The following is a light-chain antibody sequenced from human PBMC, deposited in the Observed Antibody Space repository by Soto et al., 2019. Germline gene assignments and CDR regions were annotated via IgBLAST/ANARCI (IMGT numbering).Light chain of an antibody. CDR2: AAS. CDR1: QGISNY. CDR3: QQVNSYPRA. J-gene: IGKJ2*01. V-gene: IGKV1-9*01. Sequence: DIQLTQSPSFLSASVGDRVTLTCRASQGISNYLAWYQQRPGKAPKLLIYAASTLQSGVPSRFSGSGSGTEFTLTISSLQPEDFAIYYCQQVNSYPRAFGQGTKLEIK.